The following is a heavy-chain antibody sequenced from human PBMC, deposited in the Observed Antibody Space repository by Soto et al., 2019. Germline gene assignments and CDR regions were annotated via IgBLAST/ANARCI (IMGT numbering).Heavy chain of an antibody. CDR3: AKGPQGGYYDSGTFYSTVS. J-gene: IGHJ4*02. CDR1: GGSFHGYY. CDR2: INHSGSA. D-gene: IGHD3-10*01. V-gene: IGHV4-34*01. Sequence: QVQLQQWGAGLLKPSETLSLTCAVYGGSFHGYYWSWIRQPPGKGLEWIGEINHSGSANYNPTFRSRVSITVDTSKNQLALHLASVTAAVTAVYYCAKGPQGGYYDSGTFYSTVSRGQGTLVTGSS.